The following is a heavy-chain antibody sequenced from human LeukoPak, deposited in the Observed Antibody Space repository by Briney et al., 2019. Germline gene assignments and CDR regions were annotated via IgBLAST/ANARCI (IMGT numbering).Heavy chain of an antibody. CDR1: GGSFSSYY. CDR3: ARDLQSLRLGPSGMDV. V-gene: IGHV4-34*01. CDR2: INHSGST. D-gene: IGHD3-3*01. J-gene: IGHJ6*02. Sequence: SETLSLTCAVYGGSFSSYYWTWIRQPPGKGLEWIGEINHSGSTNYTPSLKSRVSISVDTSKNQFSLKLSSVTAADTAVYYCARDLQSLRLGPSGMDVWGQGTTVTVSS.